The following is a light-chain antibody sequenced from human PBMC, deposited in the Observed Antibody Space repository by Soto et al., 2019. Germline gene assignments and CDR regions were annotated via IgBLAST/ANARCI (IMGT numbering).Light chain of an antibody. CDR1: QSVSSN. CDR2: GAS. J-gene: IGKJ5*01. V-gene: IGKV3-15*01. Sequence: IVMTQSPATLSVSPGERATLSCRASQSVSSNLAWYQQKSGQPPRLLIYGASTRATGIPARFSGSGSGTEFTLTISSLQSEDFAVYYCQQYGSSLPITFGQGTRLEIK. CDR3: QQYGSSLPIT.